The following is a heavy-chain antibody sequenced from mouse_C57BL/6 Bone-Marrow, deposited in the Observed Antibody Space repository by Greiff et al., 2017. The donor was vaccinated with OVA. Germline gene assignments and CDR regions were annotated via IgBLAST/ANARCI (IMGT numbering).Heavy chain of an antibody. D-gene: IGHD2-4*01. V-gene: IGHV6-3*01. CDR3: TVYYDYDWFAY. Sequence: EVHLVESGGGLVQPGGSMKLSCVASGFTFSNYWMNWVRQSPEKGLEWVAQIRLKSDNYATHYAESVKGRFTISRDDSKSSVYLQMNNLRAEDTGIYYCTVYYDYDWFAYWGQGTLVTVSA. J-gene: IGHJ3*01. CDR2: IRLKSDNYAT. CDR1: GFTFSNYW.